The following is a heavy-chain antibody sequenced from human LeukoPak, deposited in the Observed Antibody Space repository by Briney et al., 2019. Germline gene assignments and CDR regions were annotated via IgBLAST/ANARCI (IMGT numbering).Heavy chain of an antibody. CDR3: ARVVEYQLLLNWFDP. V-gene: IGHV4-31*03. Sequence: SETLSLTCTVSGGSISGDGFYWSWIRQHPGKGLEWIGYIRYSGNTYYNPSLKSRVTISVDTFKSQFSLKLSSVTAADTAVYYCARVVEYQLLLNWFDPWGQGTLVTVSS. CDR2: IRYSGNT. CDR1: GGSISGDGFY. J-gene: IGHJ5*02. D-gene: IGHD2-2*01.